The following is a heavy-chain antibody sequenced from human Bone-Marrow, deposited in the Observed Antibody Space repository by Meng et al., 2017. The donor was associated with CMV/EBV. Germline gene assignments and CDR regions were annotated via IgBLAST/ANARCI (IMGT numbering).Heavy chain of an antibody. CDR1: GYTFTSYG. CDR3: ARVPVVPAAIKGYYYYYGMDV. J-gene: IGHJ6*02. V-gene: IGHV1-18*01. D-gene: IGHD2-2*01. Sequence: ASVKVSCKASGYTFTSYGISWVRQAPGQGLEWMGWISAYNGNTNYAQKFQGRVTITADKSTSTAYMELSSLRSEDTAVYYCARVPVVPAAIKGYYYYYGMDVWGQGTTVTVSS. CDR2: ISAYNGNT.